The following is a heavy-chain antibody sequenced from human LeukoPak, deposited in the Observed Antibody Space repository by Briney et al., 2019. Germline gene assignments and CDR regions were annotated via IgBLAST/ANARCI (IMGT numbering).Heavy chain of an antibody. V-gene: IGHV3-23*01. Sequence: GGSLRLSCAGSGFPFSSHGMNWVRQAPGKGLEWVSGISPGGGPTYYADSVKGRFSISRDDLKNTLYLQMTNLRAEDTAVYYCAKSGLNRFDYWGQGTLVTVSS. CDR2: ISPGGGPT. J-gene: IGHJ4*02. D-gene: IGHD2-15*01. CDR1: GFPFSSHG. CDR3: AKSGLNRFDY.